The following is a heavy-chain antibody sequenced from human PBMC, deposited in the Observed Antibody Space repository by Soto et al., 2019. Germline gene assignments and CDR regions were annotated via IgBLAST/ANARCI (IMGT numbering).Heavy chain of an antibody. CDR2: INPSSGGT. V-gene: IGHV1-2*04. Sequence: ASVKVSCKASGYTFTGYYMHWVRQAPGQGLEWMGWINPSSGGTNYAQKFQGWVTMTRDTSISTAYMELSRLRSDDTAVYYCARDLVYEGDTAMAYGMDVWGQGTTVTVSS. CDR3: ARDLVYEGDTAMAYGMDV. CDR1: GYTFTGYY. D-gene: IGHD5-18*01. J-gene: IGHJ6*02.